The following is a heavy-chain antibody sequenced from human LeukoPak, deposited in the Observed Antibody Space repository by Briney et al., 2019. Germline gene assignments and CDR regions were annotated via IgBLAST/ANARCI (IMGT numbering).Heavy chain of an antibody. Sequence: ASVKASCKASGYTFTGYYMHWLRQAPGQGLEWMGWINPNSGGTNYAQKFQGRVTMTRDTSISTAYMELSRLRSDDTAVYYCAREPSSGWYFDYWGQGTLVTVSS. CDR3: AREPSSGWYFDY. D-gene: IGHD6-19*01. J-gene: IGHJ4*02. CDR1: GYTFTGYY. V-gene: IGHV1-2*02. CDR2: INPNSGGT.